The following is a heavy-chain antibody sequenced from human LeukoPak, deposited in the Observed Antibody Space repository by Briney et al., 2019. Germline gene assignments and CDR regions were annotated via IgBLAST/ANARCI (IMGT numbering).Heavy chain of an antibody. Sequence: PSETLSLTCAVYGGSFSGYYWSWIRQPPGKGLEWIGEINHSGSTNYNPSLKSRVTISVDTSKNQFSLKLSSVTAADTAVYYCARAGPGYSSSWYSRCDRRFDYWGQGTLDAVSS. D-gene: IGHD6-13*01. CDR3: ARAGPGYSSSWYSRCDRRFDY. V-gene: IGHV4-34*01. CDR2: INHSGST. CDR1: GGSFSGYY. J-gene: IGHJ4*02.